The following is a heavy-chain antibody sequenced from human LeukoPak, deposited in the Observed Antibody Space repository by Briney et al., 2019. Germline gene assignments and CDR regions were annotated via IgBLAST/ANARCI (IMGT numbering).Heavy chain of an antibody. CDR2: ISSSSSYI. Sequence: PGGSLGLSCAASGFTFSSYSMNWVRQAPGKGLEWVSSISSSSSYIYYADSVKGRFTISRDNAKNSLYLQMNSLRAEDTAVYYCARGLTGSRKSDYWGQGTLVTVSS. V-gene: IGHV3-21*01. J-gene: IGHJ4*02. CDR3: ARGLTGSRKSDY. D-gene: IGHD3-9*01. CDR1: GFTFSSYS.